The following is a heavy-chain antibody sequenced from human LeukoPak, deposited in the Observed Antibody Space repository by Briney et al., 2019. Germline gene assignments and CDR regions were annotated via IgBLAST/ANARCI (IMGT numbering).Heavy chain of an antibody. D-gene: IGHD3-10*01. V-gene: IGHV3-15*01. J-gene: IGHJ3*02. CDR1: GFTFSNAW. CDR3: ARDLTRPRMVRGVVDAFDI. CDR2: IKSKTDGGTT. Sequence: GGSLRLSCAASGFTFSNAWMSWVRQAPGKGLEWVGRIKSKTDGGTTDYAAPVKGRFTIPRDDSKNTLYLQMNSLRAEDTAVYYCARDLTRPRMVRGVVDAFDIWGQGTMVTVSS.